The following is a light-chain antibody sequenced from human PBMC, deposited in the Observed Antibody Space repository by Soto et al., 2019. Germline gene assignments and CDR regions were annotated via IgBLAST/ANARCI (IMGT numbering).Light chain of an antibody. V-gene: IGKV1-5*01. J-gene: IGKJ1*01. CDR3: QQYNVYPWT. CDR1: QSISEF. CDR2: DAF. Sequence: DIQMTQSPSTLSASVGDRVTITCRASQSISEFVAWYQQKPGKAPKLLIYDAFGLESGVPSRFGGSGSGTEFTLTISSLQPDDLATYYCQQYNVYPWTFGQGTKVDIK.